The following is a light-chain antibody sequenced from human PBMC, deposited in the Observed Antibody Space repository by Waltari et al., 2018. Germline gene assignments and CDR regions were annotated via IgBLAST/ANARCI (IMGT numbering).Light chain of an antibody. CDR2: QDK. Sequence: SSGLTQPPSVSVSTGQTATITCSGSKLGNTFASWYQQRPGQSPVLVIYQDKKRPSGIPGWFSGSNSGYTATLTISGALPMDEADYYCLAWDFSTAWTFGTGTRVTVL. CDR1: KLGNTF. V-gene: IGLV3-1*01. CDR3: LAWDFSTAWT. J-gene: IGLJ1*01.